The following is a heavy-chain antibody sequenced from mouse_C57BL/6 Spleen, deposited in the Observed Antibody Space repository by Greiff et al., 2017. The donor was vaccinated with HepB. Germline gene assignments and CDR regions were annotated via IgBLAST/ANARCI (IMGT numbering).Heavy chain of an antibody. Sequence: EVQLQQSGPELVKPGASVKIPCKASGYTFTDYNMDWVKQSHGKSLEWIGDINPNNGGTIYNQKFKGKATLTVDKSSSTAYMELRSLTSEDTAVYYWARMIDGYYVRGAMDYWGQGTSVTVSS. D-gene: IGHD2-3*01. CDR2: INPNNGGT. CDR1: GYTFTDYN. J-gene: IGHJ4*01. CDR3: ARMIDGYYVRGAMDY. V-gene: IGHV1-18*01.